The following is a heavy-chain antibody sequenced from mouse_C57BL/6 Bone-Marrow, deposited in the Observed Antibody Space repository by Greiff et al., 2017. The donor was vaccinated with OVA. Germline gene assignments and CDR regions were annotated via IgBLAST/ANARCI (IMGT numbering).Heavy chain of an antibody. CDR2: ISSGSSTI. Sequence: EVKVVESGGGLVKPGGSLKLSCAASGFTFSDYGMHWVRQAPEKGLEWVAYISSGSSTIYYADTVQGRFTISRDNAKNTLFLQMTILRSEDTAMYYCAGGYDYDPVYYFDYWGQGTTLTVSS. CDR3: AGGYDYDPVYYFDY. CDR1: GFTFSDYG. J-gene: IGHJ2*01. D-gene: IGHD2-4*01. V-gene: IGHV5-17*01.